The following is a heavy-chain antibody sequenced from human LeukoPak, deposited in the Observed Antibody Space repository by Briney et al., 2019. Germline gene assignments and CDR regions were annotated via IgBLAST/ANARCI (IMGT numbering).Heavy chain of an antibody. V-gene: IGHV3-48*01. D-gene: IGHD3-10*01. J-gene: IGHJ4*02. CDR3: AKDLHYGSADY. CDR2: ISSSSSTI. CDR1: GFTFSSYE. Sequence: GGSLRLSCAASGFTFSSYEMNWVRQAPGKGLEWVSYISSSSSTIYYADSVKGRFTISRDNAKNSLYLQMNSLRAEDTAVYYCAKDLHYGSADYWGQGTLVTVSS.